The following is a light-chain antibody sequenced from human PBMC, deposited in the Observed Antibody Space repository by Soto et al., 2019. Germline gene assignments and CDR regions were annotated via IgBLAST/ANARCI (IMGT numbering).Light chain of an antibody. V-gene: IGKV3-11*01. J-gene: IGKJ4*01. Sequence: EVVLTQSPATLSLSPGERATLSCRASQNINEYLAWYQQKPGQAPRLLIYDASNRATGIPARFSGSGSGTDFTLTISSLEPEDFAVFYCQQRTDWPPLPFGGGTKVESK. CDR2: DAS. CDR3: QQRTDWPPLP. CDR1: QNINEY.